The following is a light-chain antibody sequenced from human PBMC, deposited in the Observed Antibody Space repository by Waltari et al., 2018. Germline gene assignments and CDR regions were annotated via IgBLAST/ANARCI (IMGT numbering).Light chain of an antibody. Sequence: QSALTQPASVSGSPGQSITISCPGSSRDVVTHNPLAWYQHHPGKVPKLILYEGTKRHSGISDRFSGSKSGNTASLTISGLQAEDEADYYCSSYAGRTTVFGTGTKVCVL. CDR2: EGT. CDR3: SSYAGRTTV. J-gene: IGLJ1*01. V-gene: IGLV2-23*03. CDR1: SRDVVTHNP.